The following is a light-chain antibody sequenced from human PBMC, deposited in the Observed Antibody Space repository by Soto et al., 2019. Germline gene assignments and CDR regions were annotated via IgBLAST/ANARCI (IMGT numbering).Light chain of an antibody. V-gene: IGKV1-5*03. Sequence: IRMTQSPSTLAGWVGDRGSMXCRASQTLRSRLAWYQQKPGKAPKLLIYKASTLKRVGPSRFSGSGSATDFTRTISCRQSEDFATYYCQQYYSFPWTFGQGTKVDIK. CDR2: KAS. J-gene: IGKJ1*01. CDR1: QTLRSR. CDR3: QQYYSFPWT.